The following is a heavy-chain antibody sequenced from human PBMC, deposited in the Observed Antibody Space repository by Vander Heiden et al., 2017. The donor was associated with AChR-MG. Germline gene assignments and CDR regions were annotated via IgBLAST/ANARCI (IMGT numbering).Heavy chain of an antibody. V-gene: IGHV5-51*01. J-gene: IGHJ6*02. CDR2: IYPGDYHT. CDR1: GYSFTSYW. D-gene: IGHD6-19*01. CDR3: AIRGWTPPGMDV. Sequence: EVQLLQSGAEVKKPGESLMISCKGSGYSFTSYWIGWVRQMPGKGLEWMGIIYPGDYHTRDGPSFQGQVTISADKSTSNAYLQWSSMTASDTAMYYCAIRGWTPPGMDVWGQGNTVGVSS.